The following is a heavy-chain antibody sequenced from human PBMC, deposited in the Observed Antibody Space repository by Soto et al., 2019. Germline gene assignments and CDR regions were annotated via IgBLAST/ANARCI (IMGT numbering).Heavy chain of an antibody. CDR1: GYTFTSYG. CDR3: ARHDCISTSCYYYYYYSMDV. D-gene: IGHD2-2*01. J-gene: IGHJ6*02. V-gene: IGHV1-18*01. CDR2: ISAYNGNT. Sequence: ASVKVSCKASGYTFTSYGISWVRQASGQGLEWMGWISAYNGNTNYAQKLQGRVTMTTDTSTSTAYMELRSLRSDDTAVYYCARHDCISTSCYYYYYYSMDVWGQGTTVTVSS.